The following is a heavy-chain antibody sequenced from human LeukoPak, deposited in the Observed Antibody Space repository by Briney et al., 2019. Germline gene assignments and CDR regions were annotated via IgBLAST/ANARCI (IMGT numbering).Heavy chain of an antibody. D-gene: IGHD3-9*01. Sequence: GGSLRLSCAASGFTFSSYAMSWVRQAPGKGLGWVSAISGSGGSTYYADSVKGRFTISRDNSKNTLYLQMNSLRAEDTAIYYCAKDPQYYDILTGYPAFDYWGQGTLVTVSS. CDR2: ISGSGGST. CDR1: GFTFSSYA. CDR3: AKDPQYYDILTGYPAFDY. V-gene: IGHV3-23*01. J-gene: IGHJ4*02.